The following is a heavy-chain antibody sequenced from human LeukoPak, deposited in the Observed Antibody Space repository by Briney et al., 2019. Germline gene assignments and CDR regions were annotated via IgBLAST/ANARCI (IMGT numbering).Heavy chain of an antibody. CDR3: AREDPGSTGTTSLIPRYYGMDV. CDR2: INPNSGGT. Sequence: GASVKVSCKASGYTFTGYYMHWVRQAPGQGLEWMGWINPNSGGTNYAQKFQGRVTMTRDTSISTAYMELSRLRSDNTAVYYCAREDPGSTGTTSLIPRYYGMDVWGQGTTVTVSS. V-gene: IGHV1-2*02. CDR1: GYTFTGYY. D-gene: IGHD1-1*01. J-gene: IGHJ6*02.